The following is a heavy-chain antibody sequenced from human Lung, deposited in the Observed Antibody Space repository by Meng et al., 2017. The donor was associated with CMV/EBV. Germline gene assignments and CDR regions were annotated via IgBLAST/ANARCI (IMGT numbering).Heavy chain of an antibody. CDR1: AFSLSTGGVG. CDR2: IYWDDDK. Sequence: PLAGSVPTLGTPTTTLPLPCTFSAFSLSTGGVGVGWIRQPPGKALEWLALIYWDDDKRYSPSLKSRLTITKDTSKNQVVLTMTNMDPVDTATYYCAHESSGTYFDYWGQGTLVTVSS. D-gene: IGHD3-22*01. J-gene: IGHJ4*02. CDR3: AHESSGTYFDY. V-gene: IGHV2-5*02.